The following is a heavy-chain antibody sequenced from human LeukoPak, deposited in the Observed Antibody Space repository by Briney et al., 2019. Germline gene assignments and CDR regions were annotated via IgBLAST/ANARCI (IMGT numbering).Heavy chain of an antibody. D-gene: IGHD3-10*01. CDR3: AKHYMGSSYNRGLDY. J-gene: IGHJ4*02. CDR2: IYYSGRT. V-gene: IGHV4-59*08. Sequence: SETLSLTCTVSGGSISSYYWSWIRQPPGKGLEWIGYIYYSGRTNYNPSLKSRVTISVDTSKNQFSRKLSSVTAADTAIYYCAKHYMGSSYNRGLDYWGQGTLVTVSS. CDR1: GGSISSYY.